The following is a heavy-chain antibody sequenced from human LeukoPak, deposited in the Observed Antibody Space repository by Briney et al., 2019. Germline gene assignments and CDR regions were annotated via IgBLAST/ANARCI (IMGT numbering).Heavy chain of an antibody. J-gene: IGHJ6*03. CDR3: AKDLIVVVPAAHRYYYYYYMDV. D-gene: IGHD2-2*01. V-gene: IGHV3-23*01. CDR1: GFTFSNYG. CDR2: IIGSDGST. Sequence: GGTLRLSCAASGFTFSNYGMTWVRQAPGKGLEWVSTIIGSDGSTYYADSVKGRFTISRDNSKNTLYLQMNSLRAEDTAVYYCAKDLIVVVPAAHRYYYYYYMDVWGKGTTVTVSS.